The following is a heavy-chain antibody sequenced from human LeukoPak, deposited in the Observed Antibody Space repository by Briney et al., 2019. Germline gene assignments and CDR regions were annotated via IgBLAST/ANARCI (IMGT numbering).Heavy chain of an antibody. CDR2: ISYDGSNK. CDR1: GFTFNIYS. V-gene: IGHV3-30*18. CDR3: AKDGSQHYSPNWFDP. J-gene: IGHJ5*02. Sequence: GGSLRLSCAASGFTFNIYSMNWVRQAPGKGLEWVAVISYDGSNKYYADSVKGRFTISRDKSKNTLYLQMNSLRADDTAVYYCAKDGSQHYSPNWFDPWGQGTLVTVSS. D-gene: IGHD6-13*01.